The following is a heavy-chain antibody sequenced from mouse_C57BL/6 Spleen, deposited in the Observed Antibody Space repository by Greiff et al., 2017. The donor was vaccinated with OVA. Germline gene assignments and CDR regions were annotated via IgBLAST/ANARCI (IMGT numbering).Heavy chain of an antibody. D-gene: IGHD3-2*02. CDR3: TRELDSSGYVPDY. J-gene: IGHJ2*01. CDR1: GYTFTDYE. V-gene: IGHV1-15*01. Sequence: QVQLQQSGAELVRPGASVTLSCKASGYTFTDYEMHWVKQTPVHGLEWIGAIDPETGGTAYNQKFKGKAILTADKSSSTAYMELRSLTSEDSAVYYCTRELDSSGYVPDYWGQGTTLTVSS. CDR2: IDPETGGT.